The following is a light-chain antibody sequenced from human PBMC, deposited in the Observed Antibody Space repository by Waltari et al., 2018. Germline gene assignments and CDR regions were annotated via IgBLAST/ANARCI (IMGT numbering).Light chain of an antibody. J-gene: IGKJ1*01. CDR1: QTISNW. CDR2: KAS. CDR3: LQYNSYSWT. V-gene: IGKV1-5*03. Sequence: DIHMTQSPSTLSASVGDRVTITCRASQTISNWLAWCQQKPGKAPKLLIYKASGLESGVPSRVSGSGSGTDFTLTISSLQPEDVGTYYCLQYNSYSWTFGHGTKVEI.